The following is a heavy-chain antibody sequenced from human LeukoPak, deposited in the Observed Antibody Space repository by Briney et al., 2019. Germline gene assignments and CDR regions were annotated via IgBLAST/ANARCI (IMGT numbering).Heavy chain of an antibody. J-gene: IGHJ6*02. CDR2: INPNSGGT. CDR1: GYTFTGYY. V-gene: IGHV1-2*02. D-gene: IGHD6-6*01. Sequence: ASVKVSCKASGYTFTGYYMHWVRQAPGQGLEWMGWINPNSGGTNYAQKFQGRVTMTRDTSISTAYMGLSRLRSDDTAVYYCARDRCKYSSSSCYYYYGMDVWGQGTTVTVSS. CDR3: ARDRCKYSSSSCYYYYGMDV.